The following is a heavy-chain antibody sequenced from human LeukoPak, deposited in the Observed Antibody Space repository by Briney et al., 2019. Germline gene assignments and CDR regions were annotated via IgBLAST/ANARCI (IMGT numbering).Heavy chain of an antibody. CDR1: GYTFTDYY. J-gene: IGHJ4*02. Sequence: ASVKVSCKASGYTFTDYYIHWVRQAPGQGLEWMGRIYANSGGAGGTKYAQKFQGRVSMTRDTSTSTVYMELSSLRSEDTAVYYCARAYYHDSSDYYFPLDYWGQGTLVTVFS. D-gene: IGHD3-22*01. CDR3: ARAYYHDSSDYYFPLDY. CDR2: IYANSGGAGGT. V-gene: IGHV1-2*06.